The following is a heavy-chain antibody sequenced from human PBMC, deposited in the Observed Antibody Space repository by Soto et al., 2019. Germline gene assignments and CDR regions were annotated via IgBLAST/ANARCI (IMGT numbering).Heavy chain of an antibody. J-gene: IGHJ5*02. CDR2: INHSGST. V-gene: IGHV4-34*01. CDR3: ARGLTGYSYGYLLRYPPGPWFDP. CDR1: NGSISSRAYS. D-gene: IGHD5-18*01. Sequence: ASEPLSLTCPVCNGSISSRAYSCRWISQPPGKGLEWIGEINHSGSTNYNPSLKSRVTISVDTSKNQFSLKLSSVTAADTAVYYCARGLTGYSYGYLLRYPPGPWFDPWGQGTLVTVSS.